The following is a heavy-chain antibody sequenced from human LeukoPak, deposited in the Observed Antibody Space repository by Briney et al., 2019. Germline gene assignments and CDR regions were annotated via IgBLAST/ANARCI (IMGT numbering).Heavy chain of an antibody. CDR2: ISAYNGNT. D-gene: IGHD4-17*01. CDR1: GYTFTSYG. CDR3: ARADYGDYSSWAFDI. V-gene: IGHV1-18*01. Sequence: ASVKVSCKASGYTFTSYGISWVRQAPGQGLEWMGWISAYNGNTNYAQKLQGIVTMTTDTSTSTAYMELRSLRSDDTAVYYCARADYGDYSSWAFDIWAKGQWSPSLQ. J-gene: IGHJ3*02.